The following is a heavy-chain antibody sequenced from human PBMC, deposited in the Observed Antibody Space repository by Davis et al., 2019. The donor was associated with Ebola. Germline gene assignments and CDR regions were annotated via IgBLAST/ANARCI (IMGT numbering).Heavy chain of an antibody. V-gene: IGHV3-30-3*01. J-gene: IGHJ4*02. Sequence: GESLKISCAASGFTFSSYAMHWVRQAPGKGLEWVAVISYDGSNKYYADSVKGRFTISRDNSKNTLYLQMNSLRAEDTAVYYCARVLAVAGPSGYWGQGTLATVSS. CDR1: GFTFSSYA. CDR3: ARVLAVAGPSGY. D-gene: IGHD6-19*01. CDR2: ISYDGSNK.